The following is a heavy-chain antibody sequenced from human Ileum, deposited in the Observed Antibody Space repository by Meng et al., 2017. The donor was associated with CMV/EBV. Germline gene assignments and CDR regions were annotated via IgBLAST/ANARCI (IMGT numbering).Heavy chain of an antibody. CDR3: ARDFWTGYGWFDP. CDR1: GGPITGYY. Sequence: VHPGEWGPGRVKPWETLSLPGTVSGGPITGYYWSWIRQTPGKGLEWIGCMHYSGSTNYNPSLNSRATISMDTSKKQFSLKLSSVTAADTAVYYCARDFWTGYGWFDPWGQGTLVTVSS. J-gene: IGHJ5*02. V-gene: IGHV4-59*01. CDR2: MHYSGST. D-gene: IGHD3/OR15-3a*01.